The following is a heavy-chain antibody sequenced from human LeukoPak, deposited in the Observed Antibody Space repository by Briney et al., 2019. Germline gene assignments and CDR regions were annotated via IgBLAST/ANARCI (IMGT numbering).Heavy chain of an antibody. V-gene: IGHV4-59*08. CDR2: IYYSAST. CDR1: GDSISSYY. CDR3: ARHTRGGYDY. D-gene: IGHD2-15*01. J-gene: IGHJ4*02. Sequence: SETRSLTCTVSGDSISSYYWSWIRQPPGKGLEWIGYIYYSASTNYNPSLKSRVTMSVDTSMNQFSLKLSSVTAADTAVYYCARHTRGGYDYWGQGTLVSVSS.